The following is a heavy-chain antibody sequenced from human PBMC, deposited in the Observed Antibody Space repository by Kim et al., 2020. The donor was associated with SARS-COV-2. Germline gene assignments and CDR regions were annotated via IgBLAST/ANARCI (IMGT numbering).Heavy chain of an antibody. CDR2: A. V-gene: IGHV1-69*01. Sequence: ANYAQKCQGRVTITADESTSTAYMELRSLRSEDTAVYYCARNYYDSSGSDWGQGTLVTVSS. CDR3: ARNYYDSSGSD. J-gene: IGHJ4*02. D-gene: IGHD3-22*01.